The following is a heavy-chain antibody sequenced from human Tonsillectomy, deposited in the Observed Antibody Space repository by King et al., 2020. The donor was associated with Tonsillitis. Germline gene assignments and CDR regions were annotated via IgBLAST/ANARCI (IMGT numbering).Heavy chain of an antibody. V-gene: IGHV3-23*04. CDR2: ITGSGGST. CDR3: ARGAYDSSYSLDY. CDR1: GFTFSSYA. D-gene: IGHD3-22*01. J-gene: IGHJ4*02. Sequence: DVQLVESGGGLVQPGGSLRLSCAASGFTFSSYAINWVRQAPGKGLEWVSAITGSGGSTYYADSVKGRFTISRDNSKNTLYLQMNSLRAEDTAVYYYARGAYDSSYSLDYWGQGTLVTVSA.